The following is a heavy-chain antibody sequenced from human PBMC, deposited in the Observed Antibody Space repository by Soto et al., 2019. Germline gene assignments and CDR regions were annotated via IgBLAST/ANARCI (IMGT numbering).Heavy chain of an antibody. Sequence: PSETLSLTCTVSGGSISSSSYYWGWIRQPPGKGLEWIGSIYYSGSTYYNPSLKSRVTISVDTSKNQFSLKLSSVTAADTAVYYCARVLTGYNWNGINWFDPWGQGTLVTVSS. CDR1: GGSISSSSYY. J-gene: IGHJ5*02. D-gene: IGHD1-1*01. CDR2: IYYSGST. V-gene: IGHV4-39*01. CDR3: ARVLTGYNWNGINWFDP.